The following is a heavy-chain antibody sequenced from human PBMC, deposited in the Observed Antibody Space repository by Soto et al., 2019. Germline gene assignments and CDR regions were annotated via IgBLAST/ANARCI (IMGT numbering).Heavy chain of an antibody. V-gene: IGHV3-7*01. D-gene: IGHD6-19*01. CDR2: IKEDGSGK. J-gene: IGHJ4*02. CDR1: GFTFNTYW. CDR3: AREAPVAQLDY. Sequence: EVQLVESGGGLVQPGGSLRLSCAASGFTFNTYWMSWVRQAPGKGLQWVANIKEDGSGKYYVDSAKGRFTISRDNAMNSLDLQMNSLRPEDTAVYYCAREAPVAQLDYWGQGTLVTVSS.